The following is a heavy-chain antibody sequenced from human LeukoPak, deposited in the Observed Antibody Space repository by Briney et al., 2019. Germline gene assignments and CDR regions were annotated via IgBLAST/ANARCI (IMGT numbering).Heavy chain of an antibody. CDR3: ARDQSRDSGYSD. Sequence: SETLSLTCTVSGGSISSSSYYWGWIRQPPGKGLEWIGSIYYSGSTNYNPSLKSRVTISVDTSKNQFSLKLSSVTAADTAVYYCARDQSRDSGYSDWGQGTLVTVSS. CDR2: IYYSGST. D-gene: IGHD3-22*01. CDR1: GGSISSSSYY. V-gene: IGHV4-39*07. J-gene: IGHJ1*01.